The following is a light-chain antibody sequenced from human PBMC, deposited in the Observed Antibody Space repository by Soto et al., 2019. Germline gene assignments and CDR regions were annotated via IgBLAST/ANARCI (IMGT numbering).Light chain of an antibody. CDR3: QQYGSSPNT. CDR2: GAS. J-gene: IGKJ2*01. CDR1: QSVSSSY. V-gene: IGKV3-20*01. Sequence: EIVLTQSPGTLSLSPGERATLACRASQSVSSSYLAWYQQKPGQAPRLLIYGASSRSTGIPDRFSGSGSGTDFTLTISRLEPEDFAVYYFQQYGSSPNTFGPGTKREIK.